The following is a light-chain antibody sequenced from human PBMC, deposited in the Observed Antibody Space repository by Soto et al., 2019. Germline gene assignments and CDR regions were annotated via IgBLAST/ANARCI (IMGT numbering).Light chain of an antibody. CDR2: DVS. Sequence: QSVLTQPASVSGSPGQSITISCTGTSSDVGAYNYDSWYQQYPGEAPKVIIYDVSHRPAGVSNRFSGSKSGNTASLTISGLQTQYEADYYCSSYTSATTYVFGTGTKLTVL. V-gene: IGLV2-14*01. CDR1: SSDVGAYNY. J-gene: IGLJ1*01. CDR3: SSYTSATTYV.